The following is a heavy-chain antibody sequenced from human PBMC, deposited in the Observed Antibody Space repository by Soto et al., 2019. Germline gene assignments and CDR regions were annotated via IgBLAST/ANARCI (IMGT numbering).Heavy chain of an antibody. CDR1: GGTFSSYA. D-gene: IGHD3-3*01. CDR3: ASRRDYAFWSGPYYYGMDV. Sequence: QVQLVQSGAEVKKPGSSVKVSCKASGGTFSSYAISWVRQAPGQGLEWMGGIIPIFGTANYAQKFQGRVTITADESTSTAYMELSSLRSEDTAVYYCASRRDYAFWSGPYYYGMDVWGQGTTVTVSS. CDR2: IIPIFGTA. J-gene: IGHJ6*02. V-gene: IGHV1-69*01.